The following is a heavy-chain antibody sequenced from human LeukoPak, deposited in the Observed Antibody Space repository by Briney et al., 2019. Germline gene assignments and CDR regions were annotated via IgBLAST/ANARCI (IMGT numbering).Heavy chain of an antibody. Sequence: PGGSLRLPCAASGFTFSSYSMYWVRQAPGKGLEWVSYISSSSNTIYYADSVKGRFTISRDNAKNSLYLQMNSLRAEDTAVYYCARDRGDWLPRDIDYWGQGTLVTVSS. J-gene: IGHJ4*02. CDR2: ISSSSNTI. D-gene: IGHD2-21*02. CDR1: GFTFSSYS. CDR3: ARDRGDWLPRDIDY. V-gene: IGHV3-48*01.